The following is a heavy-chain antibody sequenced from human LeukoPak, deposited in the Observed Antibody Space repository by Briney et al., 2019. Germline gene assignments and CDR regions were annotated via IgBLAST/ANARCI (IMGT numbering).Heavy chain of an antibody. CDR2: ISSSSSYI. Sequence: GGSLRLSCAASGFTFSTYNMNWVRQAPGKGLEWVSSISSSSSYIYYADSVKGRFTISRDNAKNSLYLQMISLRAEDTALYYCARDGGYYNDSSGCSFDSWGQGTLVTVSS. CDR3: ARDGGYYNDSSGCSFDS. CDR1: GFTFSTYN. J-gene: IGHJ4*02. D-gene: IGHD3-22*01. V-gene: IGHV3-21*01.